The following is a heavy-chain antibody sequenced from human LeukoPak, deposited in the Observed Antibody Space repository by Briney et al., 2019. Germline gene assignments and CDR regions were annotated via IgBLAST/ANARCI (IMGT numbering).Heavy chain of an antibody. CDR1: GGSISTYY. Sequence: PSETLSLSCSVSGGSISTYYWSWIRQPAGKGLEWIGRIYTTGGTNYNPSLESRVTISVDTSKNQFSLKVSSVTAADTAVYYCARRGASSSEEYWGQGTLVIVSS. CDR2: IYTTGGT. D-gene: IGHD6-6*01. J-gene: IGHJ4*02. V-gene: IGHV4-4*07. CDR3: ARRGASSSEEY.